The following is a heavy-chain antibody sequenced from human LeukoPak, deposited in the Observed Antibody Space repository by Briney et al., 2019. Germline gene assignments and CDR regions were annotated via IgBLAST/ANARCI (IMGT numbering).Heavy chain of an antibody. D-gene: IGHD3-10*01. Sequence: GRSLRLSCAASGFTFDDYAMHWVRQAPGKGLEGVSGISWNSGSIGYADSVKGRFTISRDNAKNSLYLQMNSLRAEDMALYYCAKERSAHYYYYYMDVWGKGTTVTVSS. CDR2: ISWNSGSI. CDR3: AKERSAHYYYYYMDV. V-gene: IGHV3-9*03. J-gene: IGHJ6*03. CDR1: GFTFDDYA.